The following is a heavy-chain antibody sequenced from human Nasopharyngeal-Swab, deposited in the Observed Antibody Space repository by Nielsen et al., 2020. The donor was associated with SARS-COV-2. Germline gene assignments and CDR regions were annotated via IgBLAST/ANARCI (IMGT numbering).Heavy chain of an antibody. CDR2: IYYSGST. CDR1: GGSISSSSYY. D-gene: IGHD3-10*01. CDR3: ARHRGIYYYYYGMDV. J-gene: IGHJ6*02. Sequence: GSLRLSCTVSGGSISSSSYYWGWIRQPPGKGLEWIGSIYYSGSTYYNPSLKSRVTISVDTSKNQFSLKLSSVTAADTAVYYCARHRGIYYYYYGMDVWGQGTTVTAP. V-gene: IGHV4-39*01.